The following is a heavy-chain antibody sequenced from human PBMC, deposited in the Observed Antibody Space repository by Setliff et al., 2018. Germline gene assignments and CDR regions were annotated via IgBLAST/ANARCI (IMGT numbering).Heavy chain of an antibody. D-gene: IGHD3-3*01. Sequence: SGPTLVNPTQTLTLTCTFSGFSLTTGGVGVTWIRQPPGKALEWLSSIYWDDNKLYSPSLKTRLNITKGTPKDRVVLTLTSVDPLDTATYFCAHSGGFFHGTRGPALHSWGQGTLVTVSS. J-gene: IGHJ4*02. CDR3: AHSGGFFHGTRGPALHS. CDR1: GFSLTTGGVG. V-gene: IGHV2-5*02. CDR2: IYWDDNK.